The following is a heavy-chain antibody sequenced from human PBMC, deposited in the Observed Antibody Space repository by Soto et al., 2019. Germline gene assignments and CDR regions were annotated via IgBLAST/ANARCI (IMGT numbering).Heavy chain of an antibody. CDR2: VSAGGDMT. J-gene: IGHJ6*02. CDR1: GFTLNSYA. V-gene: IGHV3-23*01. Sequence: DVQVLESGGDLVQPGGSLRLSCAASGFTLNSYAMSWVRQAPGKGLEWVSSVSAGGDMTYYSDSVKGRFTISRDNSNNALFLQMNSLRIEDTALYYCARGDRGGSGSPASYYYSGLDVWGQGTTVTVS. D-gene: IGHD3-10*01. CDR3: ARGDRGGSGSPASYYYSGLDV.